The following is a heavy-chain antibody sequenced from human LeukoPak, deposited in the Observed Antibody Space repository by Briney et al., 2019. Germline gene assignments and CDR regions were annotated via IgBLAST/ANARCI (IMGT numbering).Heavy chain of an antibody. Sequence: SETLSLTCSVSGGSISSYYWSWIRQPPGKGLEWIGYIYYSGSTNYNPSLKSRITISLDTSKNQFSLRLSSVTAADTALYYCARGGSSWDVIDYWGQGTLVTVSS. J-gene: IGHJ4*02. V-gene: IGHV4-59*08. D-gene: IGHD6-13*01. CDR2: IYYSGST. CDR3: ARGGSSWDVIDY. CDR1: GGSISSYY.